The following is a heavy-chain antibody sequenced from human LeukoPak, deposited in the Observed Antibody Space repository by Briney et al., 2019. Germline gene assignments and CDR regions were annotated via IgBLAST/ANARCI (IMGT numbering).Heavy chain of an antibody. J-gene: IGHJ4*02. CDR3: AREGTSSSWDY. CDR1: GGSISSHY. D-gene: IGHD6-6*01. CDR2: IYYSGST. Sequence: SETLSLTCTVSGGSISSHYWSWFRQPPGKGLEWIGYIYYSGSTNYNPSLKSRVTISVDTSKNQFSLKLSSVTAADTAVYYRAREGTSSSWDYWGQGTLVTVSS. V-gene: IGHV4-59*11.